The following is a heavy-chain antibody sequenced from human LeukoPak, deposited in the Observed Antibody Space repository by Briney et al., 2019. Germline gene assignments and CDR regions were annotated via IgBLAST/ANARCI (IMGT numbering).Heavy chain of an antibody. CDR3: ARDGNYYDSSGPADY. V-gene: IGHV3-74*01. J-gene: IGHJ4*02. Sequence: GESLRLSCAGSGFTLGSYAMSWARQAPGKGLVWVSRINSDGISTSYADSVKGRFTISRDNAKNTLYLQMNSLRAEDTAVYYCARDGNYYDSSGPADYWGQGTLVTVSS. CDR2: INSDGIST. D-gene: IGHD3-22*01. CDR1: GFTLGSYA.